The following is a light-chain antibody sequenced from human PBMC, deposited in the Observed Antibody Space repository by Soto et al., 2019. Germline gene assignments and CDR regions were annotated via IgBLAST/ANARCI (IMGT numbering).Light chain of an antibody. J-gene: IGKJ1*01. CDR1: QDINNF. CDR3: QQYKAFPWT. Sequence: DIPMTQSPSSLSASVGDRVTITCRATQDINNFLVWFQQKPGKAPKSLTYTASNLETGVPSYFSASGSGTDFSLTISSLHPEDSATYYCQQYKAFPWTFGQGTKVEIK. V-gene: IGKV1-16*02. CDR2: TAS.